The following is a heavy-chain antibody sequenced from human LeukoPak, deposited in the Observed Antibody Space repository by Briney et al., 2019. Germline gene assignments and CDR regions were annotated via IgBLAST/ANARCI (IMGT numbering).Heavy chain of an antibody. V-gene: IGHV4-39*07. Sequence: PSETLSLTRTVSGDPISSTSYYWDWIRQPPGKGLEWIGSIYYSASTYYNPSLKSRVSISVDTSKNQFSLKLTSVTAADTAVYYCARAPEYGLYYFDYWGQGTLVTVSS. CDR1: GDPISSTSYY. CDR2: IYYSAST. D-gene: IGHD1-14*01. J-gene: IGHJ4*02. CDR3: ARAPEYGLYYFDY.